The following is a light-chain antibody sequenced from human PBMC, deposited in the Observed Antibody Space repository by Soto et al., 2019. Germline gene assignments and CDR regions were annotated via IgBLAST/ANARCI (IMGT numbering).Light chain of an antibody. CDR3: QQYGSSPRT. J-gene: IGKJ1*01. V-gene: IGKV3-20*01. Sequence: EIVLTQSPGTLSLSPGERATLSCRASQSVSNNYLAWYQQKPGQAPRLLIYGASSRATGIPDRFSGSGSGTHFTLTISRLEPEDFAVYYCQQYGSSPRTFGQGTKVEIK. CDR1: QSVSNNY. CDR2: GAS.